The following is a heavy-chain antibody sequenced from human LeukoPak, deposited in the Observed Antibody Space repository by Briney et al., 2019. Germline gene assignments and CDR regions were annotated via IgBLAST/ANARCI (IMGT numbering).Heavy chain of an antibody. CDR3: ARDFSLNYGGNGAPYHLLDY. Sequence: GGSLRLSCAASGFTFSSYAMSWVRQAPGKGLEWVSAISGSGGSTYYADSAKGRFTISRDNSKNTLYLQMNSLRAEDTAVYYCARDFSLNYGGNGAPYHLLDYWGQGTLVTVSS. CDR2: ISGSGGST. V-gene: IGHV3-23*01. CDR1: GFTFSSYA. J-gene: IGHJ4*02. D-gene: IGHD4-23*01.